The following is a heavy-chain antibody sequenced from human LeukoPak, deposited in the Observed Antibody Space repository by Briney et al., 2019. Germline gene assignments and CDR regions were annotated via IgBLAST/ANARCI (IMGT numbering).Heavy chain of an antibody. D-gene: IGHD6-13*01. CDR2: ISGSGGST. CDR3: AKLGRDSSSWYRVAPNY. V-gene: IGHV3-23*01. Sequence: GGSLRLSCAASGFTFSSYGMSWVRQAPGKGLEWVSAISGSGGSTYYADSVKGRFTISRDNTKNTLYLQMNSLRAEDTAVYYCAKLGRDSSSWYRVAPNYWGQGTLVTVSS. CDR1: GFTFSSYG. J-gene: IGHJ4*02.